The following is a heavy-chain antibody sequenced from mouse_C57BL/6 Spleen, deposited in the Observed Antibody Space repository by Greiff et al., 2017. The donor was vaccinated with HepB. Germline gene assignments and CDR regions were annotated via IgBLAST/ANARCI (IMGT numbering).Heavy chain of an antibody. Sequence: EVHLVESGGGLVKPGGSLKLSCAASGFTFSSYAMSWVRQTPEKRLEWVATISDGGSYTYYPDNVKGRFTISRDNAKNNLYLQMSHMKSEDTALYYCARDQDYGSRKGCFDYWGQGTTLTVSS. D-gene: IGHD1-1*01. V-gene: IGHV5-4*01. J-gene: IGHJ2*01. CDR1: GFTFSSYA. CDR3: ARDQDYGSRKGCFDY. CDR2: ISDGGSYT.